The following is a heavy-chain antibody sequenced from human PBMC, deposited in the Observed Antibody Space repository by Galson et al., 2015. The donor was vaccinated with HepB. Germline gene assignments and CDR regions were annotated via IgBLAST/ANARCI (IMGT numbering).Heavy chain of an antibody. D-gene: IGHD2-2*01. CDR2: FDPEDGET. J-gene: IGHJ3*02. CDR3: ATDLYCSSTSCSLDAFDI. Sequence: SVKVSCKVSGYTLTELSMHWVRQAPGKGLEWMGGFDPEDGETIYAQKFQGRVTMTEDTSTDTAYMELSSLRSEDTAVYYCATDLYCSSTSCSLDAFDIWGQGTMVTVSS. V-gene: IGHV1-24*01. CDR1: GYTLTELS.